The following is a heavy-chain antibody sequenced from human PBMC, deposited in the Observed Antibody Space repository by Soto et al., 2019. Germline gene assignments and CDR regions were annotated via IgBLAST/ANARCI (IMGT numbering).Heavy chain of an antibody. Sequence: EAQLVESGEGLVEPGGSLRLSCAASGFTLSTAWMHWVRQAPGRGLEWVGRIKSKTAGGTTDYAAPVRGRFSISRDDSKNMLYLDMNGLKTEDTAVYFCATDRSAYKLQLRYNWFDPWGQGTLVTVSS. CDR1: GFTLSTAW. CDR3: ATDRSAYKLQLRYNWFDP. D-gene: IGHD1-7*01. J-gene: IGHJ5*02. CDR2: IKSKTAGGTT. V-gene: IGHV3-15*07.